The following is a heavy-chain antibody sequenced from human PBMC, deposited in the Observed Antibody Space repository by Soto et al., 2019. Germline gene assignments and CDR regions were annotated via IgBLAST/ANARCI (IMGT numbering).Heavy chain of an antibody. J-gene: IGHJ5*02. CDR2: ISGSGVNT. D-gene: IGHD2-15*01. V-gene: IGHV3-23*01. CDR1: GFTFSSYA. Sequence: EEQLSESGGGLVQPGGSLSLSCAASGFTFSSYAMSWVRQAPGKGLEWVSTISGSGVNTYYADSVKGRFTISRDNSKNTLYLQMNSLRAEDTAVYYCAKASVAVSATPWFDPWGQGTLVIVSS. CDR3: AKASVAVSATPWFDP.